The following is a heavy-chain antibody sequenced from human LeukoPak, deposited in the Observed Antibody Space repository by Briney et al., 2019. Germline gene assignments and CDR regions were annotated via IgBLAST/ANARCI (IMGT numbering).Heavy chain of an antibody. CDR2: IYTSGST. CDR1: VDSISSYY. J-gene: IGHJ4*02. CDR3: AREGKRGKSYGYSVVYYFDY. V-gene: IGHV4-4*07. Sequence: PSETLSLTCTVSVDSISSYYWSWLRQPTGKGLEWIGRIYTSGSTNYNPSLKSRVTMSVGTSKYRFSLKLSSVTAADTVMYDCAREGKRGKSYGYSVVYYFDYWGQGTLVTVSS. D-gene: IGHD5-18*01.